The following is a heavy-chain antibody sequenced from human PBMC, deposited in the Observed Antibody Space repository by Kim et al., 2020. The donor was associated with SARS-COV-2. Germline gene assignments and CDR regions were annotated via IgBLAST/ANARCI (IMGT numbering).Heavy chain of an antibody. CDR3: ARDPGLQLWDYYYYGMDV. CDR1: GYTFTGYY. V-gene: IGHV1-2*06. Sequence: ASVKVSCKASGYTFTGYYMHWVRQAPGQGLEWMGRINPNSGGTNYAQKFQGRVTMTRDTSISTAYMELSRLRSDDTAVYYCARDPGLQLWDYYYYGMDVWGQGTKVTV. J-gene: IGHJ6*02. CDR2: INPNSGGT. D-gene: IGHD5-18*01.